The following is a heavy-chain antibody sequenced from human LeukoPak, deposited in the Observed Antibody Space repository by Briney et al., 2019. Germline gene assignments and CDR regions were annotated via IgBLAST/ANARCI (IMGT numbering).Heavy chain of an antibody. D-gene: IGHD5-18*01. J-gene: IGHJ6*03. V-gene: IGHV1-69*05. CDR3: ARVMGVDTTMVWSHYYYMDV. CDR2: IIPIFGTA. CDR1: GGTFSNYV. Sequence: SVKVSCKASGGTFSNYVINWVRQAPGQGLEWMGGIIPIFGTANYAQKFQGRVTITTDESTSTAYMEFSSLRDDVTAVYYCARVMGVDTTMVWSHYYYMDVWGKGTTVTVSS.